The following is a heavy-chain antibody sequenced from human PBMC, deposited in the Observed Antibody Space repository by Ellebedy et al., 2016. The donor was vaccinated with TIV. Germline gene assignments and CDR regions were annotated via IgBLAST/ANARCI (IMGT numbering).Heavy chain of an antibody. CDR3: ARDPMIWIFDY. Sequence: PGGSLRLSCAASGFTFSSYSMNWVRQAPGKGLEWVSYFNSRNSSISYADSVKGRFTISRDKAKNSLYLRMNSLRAEDTAVYYCARDPMIWIFDYWGQGTLVTVSS. J-gene: IGHJ4*02. V-gene: IGHV3-48*01. CDR2: FNSRNSSI. CDR1: GFTFSSYS. D-gene: IGHD3-22*01.